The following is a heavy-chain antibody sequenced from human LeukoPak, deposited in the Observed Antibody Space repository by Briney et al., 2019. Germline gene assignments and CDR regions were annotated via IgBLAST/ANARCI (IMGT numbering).Heavy chain of an antibody. CDR1: GYSINSGYF. J-gene: IGHJ4*02. CDR2: MYHSGST. Sequence: PSETLSLTCAVSGYSINSGYFWGWIRQPPGKGLEYIGSMYHSGSTYHNPSLKSRVTISVDTSKNQFSLKLTSVTAAATAVYYCARHRLFDSSGYYYDFDYWGQGTLVTVSS. CDR3: ARHRLFDSSGYYYDFDY. D-gene: IGHD3-22*01. V-gene: IGHV4-38-2*01.